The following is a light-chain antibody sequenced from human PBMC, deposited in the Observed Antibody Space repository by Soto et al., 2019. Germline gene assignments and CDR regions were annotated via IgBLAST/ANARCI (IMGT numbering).Light chain of an antibody. Sequence: ALTQPASVSGSPGQSITISCTGTSSDVGGYNYVSWYQQHPGKAPKLMIYDVSNRPSGVSNRFSGSKSGNTASLTISGLQAEDETDYYCSSYTSSSTLEVFGTGTKVTVL. V-gene: IGLV2-14*01. CDR2: DVS. J-gene: IGLJ1*01. CDR1: SSDVGGYNY. CDR3: SSYTSSSTLEV.